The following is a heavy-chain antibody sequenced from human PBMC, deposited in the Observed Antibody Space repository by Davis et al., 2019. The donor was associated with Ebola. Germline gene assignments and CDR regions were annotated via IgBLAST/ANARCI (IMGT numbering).Heavy chain of an antibody. CDR3: ARDLTGTTGGYYGMDV. J-gene: IGHJ6*02. CDR1: GFTFSSYS. Sequence: PGGSLRLSCAASGFTFSSYSMNWVRQAPGKGLEWVAVISYDGSNKYYADSVKGRFTISRDNSKNTLYLQMNSLRAEDTAVYYCARDLTGTTGGYYGMDVWGQGTTVTVSS. CDR2: ISYDGSNK. D-gene: IGHD1-7*01. V-gene: IGHV3-30*03.